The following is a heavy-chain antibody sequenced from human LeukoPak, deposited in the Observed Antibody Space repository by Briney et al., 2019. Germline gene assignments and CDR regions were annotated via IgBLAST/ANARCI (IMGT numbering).Heavy chain of an antibody. CDR3: ARGVYDYVWGSYRHDAFDI. Sequence: SETRSLTSAVYGGSFSGYYWSWIRQPPGKGREWIGEINHSGSTNYNPSLKSRATISVDTSKNQFSLKLSSVTAADTAVYYCARGVYDYVWGSYRHDAFDIWGQGTMVTVSS. J-gene: IGHJ3*02. D-gene: IGHD3-16*02. CDR2: INHSGST. CDR1: GGSFSGYY. V-gene: IGHV4-34*01.